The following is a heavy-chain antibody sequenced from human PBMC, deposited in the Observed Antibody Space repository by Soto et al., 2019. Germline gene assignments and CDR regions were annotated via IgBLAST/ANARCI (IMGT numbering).Heavy chain of an antibody. CDR2: ISPMFGAA. D-gene: IGHD3-10*01. CDR1: GGTFNTYA. J-gene: IGHJ4*02. Sequence: QVQLVQSGAEMKKPGSSVKVSCQSSGGTFNTYAMNWVRQAPGQGPEWMGDISPMFGAANYAPKFQGRVTITADASTGTSYMPLRSLTSEDTALYFCAREVQVHTPAFVYWGQGTLVTVSS. CDR3: AREVQVHTPAFVY. V-gene: IGHV1-69*19.